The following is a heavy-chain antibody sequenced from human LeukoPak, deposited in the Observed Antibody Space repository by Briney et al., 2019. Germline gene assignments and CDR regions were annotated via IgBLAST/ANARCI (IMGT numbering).Heavy chain of an antibody. V-gene: IGHV3-7*01. CDR3: AKERCSSASCFPDY. CDR2: IKQDGSEK. CDR1: GFTFSNYW. D-gene: IGHD2-2*01. Sequence: GGSLRLSCAASGFTFSNYWMTWVRQAPGKGLECVANIKQDGSEKYYVDSVKGRFTISRDNAKNSLYLQMNSLRAEDTAFYYCAKERCSSASCFPDYWGQGTLVTVSS. J-gene: IGHJ4*02.